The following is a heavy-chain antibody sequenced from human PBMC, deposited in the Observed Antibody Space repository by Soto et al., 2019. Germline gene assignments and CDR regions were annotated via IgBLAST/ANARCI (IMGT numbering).Heavy chain of an antibody. D-gene: IGHD6-19*01. CDR2: ISCDGSNK. CDR3: ERGALYSGSGSQTTSSETETFQH. V-gene: IGHV3-30-3*01. J-gene: IGHJ1*01. CDR1: GFTFSSYA. Sequence: QVQLVESGGGVVQPGRSLRLSCAASGFTFSSYAMHWVRQAPGKGLEWVAAISCDGSNKYYADSVKGRFTISRDNSKNTRYMPMNSLKAEETGVYSCERGALYSGSGSQTTSSETETFQHWGQGTLVTVSS.